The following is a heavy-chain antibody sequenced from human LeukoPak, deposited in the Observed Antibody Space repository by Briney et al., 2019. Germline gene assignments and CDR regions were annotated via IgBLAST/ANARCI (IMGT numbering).Heavy chain of an antibody. D-gene: IGHD3-10*01. Sequence: SETLSLTCTVSGGSISSSSYYWGWIRQPPGKGLEWIGSIYYSGSTYYNPSLKSRVTISVDTSKNQFSLKLSSVTAADTAVYYCARQGLVRGNYFDYWGQGTLVTVSS. CDR1: GGSISSSSYY. CDR3: ARQGLVRGNYFDY. J-gene: IGHJ4*02. CDR2: IYYSGST. V-gene: IGHV4-39*01.